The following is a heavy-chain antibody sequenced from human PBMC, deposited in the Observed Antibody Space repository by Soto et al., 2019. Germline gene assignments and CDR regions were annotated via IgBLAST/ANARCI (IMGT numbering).Heavy chain of an antibody. CDR2: IYWDDDK. Sequence: QITLKESGPTLVKPTQTLTLTCTFSGFSLSTSGVGVGWIRQPPGKALEWLALIYWDDDKRYSPSLKSRLTITTATSNNPVVLTMTNMDPVDTATYYCAHSNCISTSCYGDFDYWGQGTLVTVSS. CDR3: AHSNCISTSCYGDFDY. D-gene: IGHD2-2*01. J-gene: IGHJ4*02. V-gene: IGHV2-5*02. CDR1: GFSLSTSGVG.